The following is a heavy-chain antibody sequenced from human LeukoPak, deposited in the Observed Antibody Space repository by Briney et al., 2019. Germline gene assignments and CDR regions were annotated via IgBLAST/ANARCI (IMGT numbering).Heavy chain of an antibody. CDR1: GGSISSGGYY. Sequence: SQTLSLTCPVSGGSISSGGYYWSWIRQHPGKGLEWIGYIYYSGSTYYNPSLKSRVTISVDTSKNQFSLKLSSVTAADTAVYYCASMYYDSSGYYYFDYWGQGTLVTVSS. CDR2: IYYSGST. V-gene: IGHV4-31*03. CDR3: ASMYYDSSGYYYFDY. D-gene: IGHD3-22*01. J-gene: IGHJ4*02.